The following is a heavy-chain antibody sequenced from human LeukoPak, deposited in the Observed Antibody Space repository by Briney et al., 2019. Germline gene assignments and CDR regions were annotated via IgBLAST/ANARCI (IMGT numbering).Heavy chain of an antibody. D-gene: IGHD6-6*01. Sequence: GGSLRLSCAASGFTFSSYAMSWVRQAPGKGLEWVSAISGSGGSTYYADSVKGRFTISRDNSKNTLYLQMNSLRAEDTAVYYCASLRIAARRALDYWGQGTLVTVSS. J-gene: IGHJ4*02. CDR3: ASLRIAARRALDY. CDR2: ISGSGGST. V-gene: IGHV3-23*01. CDR1: GFTFSSYA.